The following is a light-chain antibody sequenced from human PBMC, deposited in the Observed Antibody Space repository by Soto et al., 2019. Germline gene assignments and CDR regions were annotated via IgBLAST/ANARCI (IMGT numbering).Light chain of an antibody. Sequence: QSALTQPRSVSGSPGQSVTISCTGTNSDVGRYNFVSWYQQLPGKAPKLMISAVSQRPSGVPDRFSGSKSGNTASLTISWLQADDEADYFCFSYTASDLWVFGGGTKVTVL. CDR2: AVS. CDR3: FSYTASDLWV. V-gene: IGLV2-11*01. J-gene: IGLJ3*02. CDR1: NSDVGRYNF.